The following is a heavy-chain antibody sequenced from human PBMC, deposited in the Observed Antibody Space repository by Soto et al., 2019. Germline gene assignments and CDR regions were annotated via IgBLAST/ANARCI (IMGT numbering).Heavy chain of an antibody. V-gene: IGHV3-30*18. CDR2: ISYDGSNK. J-gene: IGHJ4*02. CDR1: GFTFSSYG. CDR3: AKDPSRFLEWCPPTY. D-gene: IGHD3-3*01. Sequence: QVQLVESGGGVVQPGRSLRLSCAASGFTFSSYGMHWVRQAPGKGLEWVAVISYDGSNKYYADSVKGRFTISRDNSKNTLYLQMNSLRAEDTAVYYCAKDPSRFLEWCPPTYWGQGTLVTVSS.